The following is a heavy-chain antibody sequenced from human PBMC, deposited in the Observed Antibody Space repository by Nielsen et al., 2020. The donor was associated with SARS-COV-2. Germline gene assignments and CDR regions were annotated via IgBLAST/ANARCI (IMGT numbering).Heavy chain of an antibody. D-gene: IGHD3-10*01. CDR3: ARALPGYYYYYMDV. CDR1: GFTFSSYS. J-gene: IGHJ6*03. V-gene: IGHV3-48*04. Sequence: GGSLRLSCAASGFTFSSYSMNWVRQAPGKGLEWVSYISSSSSTIYYADSVKGRFTISRDNAKNSLYLQMNSLRAEDTAVYYCARALPGYYYYYMDVWGKGTTVTVSS. CDR2: ISSSSSTI.